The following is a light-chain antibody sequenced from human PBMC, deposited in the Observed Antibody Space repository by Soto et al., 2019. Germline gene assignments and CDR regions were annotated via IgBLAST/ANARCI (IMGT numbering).Light chain of an antibody. J-gene: IGKJ1*01. CDR1: QSVNSD. V-gene: IGKV3-15*01. Sequence: EVVMTQSPAILSVSPGERATLSCRASQSVNSDLAWYQQKPGQAPRLLIQGASTRDTGIPARFSGSGSGTEFTLTISSLQSEDFAVYYCQQYKYWPRTFGQGTKVDIK. CDR2: GAS. CDR3: QQYKYWPRT.